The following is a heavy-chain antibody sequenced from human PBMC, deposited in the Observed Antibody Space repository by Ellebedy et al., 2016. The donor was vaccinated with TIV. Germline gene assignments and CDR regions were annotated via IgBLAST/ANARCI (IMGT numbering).Heavy chain of an antibody. D-gene: IGHD3-3*01. V-gene: IGHV3-23*01. CDR2: VSAGGAST. CDR1: GFTFSRSA. Sequence: GGSLRLXXAVSGFTFSRSAMSWVRQAPGKGPEWVSSVSAGGASTYYADSVKGRFSISRDNSNNTLYLQMNSLRAEDTALYYCAKGSTIFGPFDNWGQGALDTVSS. CDR3: AKGSTIFGPFDN. J-gene: IGHJ4*02.